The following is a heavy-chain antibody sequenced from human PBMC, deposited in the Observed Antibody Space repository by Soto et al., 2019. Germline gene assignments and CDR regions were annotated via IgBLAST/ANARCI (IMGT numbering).Heavy chain of an antibody. V-gene: IGHV3-11*01. CDR2: ISSSGNTI. CDR3: ARDRGGGYSDY. Sequence: QVQLVESGGGLVKPGGSLRLSCAASGFTFSDYYMSWIRLAPGKGLEWVSYISSSGNTIYYADSVKGRFTISRDNAENSLFLHMNSLRVEDTAVYYGARDRGGGYSDYWGQGTLVTVSS. D-gene: IGHD3-16*01. CDR1: GFTFSDYY. J-gene: IGHJ4*02.